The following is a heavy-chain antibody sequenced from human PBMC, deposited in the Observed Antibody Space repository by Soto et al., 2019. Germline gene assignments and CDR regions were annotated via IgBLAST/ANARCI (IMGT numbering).Heavy chain of an antibody. CDR3: ARSKYSSSSGGFDY. V-gene: IGHV3-74*01. Sequence: GGSLRLSCAASGFTFSNYWMHWVRQAPGKGLVWVSRINGDASSTTYADSVKARFTISRDNAKSTLYLQMNSLRAEDTAVYYCARSKYSSSSGGFDYWGQGTLVTVSS. CDR2: INGDASST. CDR1: GFTFSNYW. D-gene: IGHD6-6*01. J-gene: IGHJ4*02.